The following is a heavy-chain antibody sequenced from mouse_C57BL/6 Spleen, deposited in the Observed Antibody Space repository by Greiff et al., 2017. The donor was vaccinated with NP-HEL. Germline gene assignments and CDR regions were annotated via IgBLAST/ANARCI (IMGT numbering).Heavy chain of an antibody. D-gene: IGHD4-1*01. V-gene: IGHV5-17*01. Sequence: VQLKESGGGLVKPGGSLKLSCAASGFTFSDYGMHWVRQAPEKGLEWVAYISSGSSTIYYADTVKGRFTISRDTAKNTLFLQMTSLRSEDTAMYYCARPNWDWFAYWGQGTLVTVSA. J-gene: IGHJ3*01. CDR2: ISSGSSTI. CDR1: GFTFSDYG. CDR3: ARPNWDWFAY.